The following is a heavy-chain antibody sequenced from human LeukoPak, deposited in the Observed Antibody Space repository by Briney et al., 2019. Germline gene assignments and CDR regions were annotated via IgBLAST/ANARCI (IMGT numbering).Heavy chain of an antibody. J-gene: IGHJ4*02. CDR1: GFSFSIHG. V-gene: IGHV3-21*01. CDR2: VRPGDGPT. D-gene: IGHD3-3*01. CDR3: ARGRITIFGVVNVFDY. Sequence: PGGSLRLSCAASGFSFSIHGVGWVRRAPGKGLEWVSHVRPGDGPTTYADSVKGRFTISRDNAKNSLYLQMNSLRAEDTAVYYCARGRITIFGVVNVFDYWGQGTLVTVSS.